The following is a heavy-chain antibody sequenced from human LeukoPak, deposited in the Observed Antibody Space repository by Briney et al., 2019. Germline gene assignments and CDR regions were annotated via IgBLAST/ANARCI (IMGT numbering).Heavy chain of an antibody. V-gene: IGHV4-59*12. D-gene: IGHD5-18*01. Sequence: PSETLSLTCTVSGGSISSYYWSWIRQPPGKGLEWIGYIYYSGSTNYNPSLKSRVTISEDTSKNQFSLSLSSVTAADTAVYYCARGVRGYNYGNYYYGMDVWGQGTTVTVSS. J-gene: IGHJ6*02. CDR3: ARGVRGYNYGNYYYGMDV. CDR1: GGSISSYY. CDR2: IYYSGST.